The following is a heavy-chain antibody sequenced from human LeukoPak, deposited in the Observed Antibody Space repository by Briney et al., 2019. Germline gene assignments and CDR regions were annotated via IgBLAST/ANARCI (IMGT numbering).Heavy chain of an antibody. CDR3: AGLGVMVLVYQSES. J-gene: IGHJ1*01. V-gene: IGHV4-39*07. CDR1: GGSVSSSKYL. D-gene: IGHD2-8*01. Sequence: SETLSLTCAVSGGSVSSSKYLWGWIRQPPGKELEWIGSISYSGNTDYNPSLKSRITLSVDTSKNQFSLKLTSVTAADSAVYYCAGLGVMVLVYQSESWGQGTPVTVSS. CDR2: ISYSGNT.